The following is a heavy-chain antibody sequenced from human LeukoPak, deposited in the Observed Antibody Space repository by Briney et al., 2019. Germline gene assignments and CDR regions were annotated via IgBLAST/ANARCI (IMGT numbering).Heavy chain of an antibody. V-gene: IGHV3-11*04. CDR2: ISSSGSTI. J-gene: IGHJ4*02. Sequence: GRSLRLSCAASGFTFSDYYMSWLRQTPGKGLEWISYISSSGSTIYYGDSVKGRFTISRDNAKNSLYLQMNSLRAEDTAVYYCAGTDSGYDLRYWGQGTLVTVSS. CDR1: GFTFSDYY. D-gene: IGHD5-12*01. CDR3: AGTDSGYDLRY.